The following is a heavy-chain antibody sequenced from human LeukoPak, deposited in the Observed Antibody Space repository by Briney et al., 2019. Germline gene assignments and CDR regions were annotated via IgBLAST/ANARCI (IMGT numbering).Heavy chain of an antibody. CDR3: ARLGRIAAAGTGDY. V-gene: IGHV5-51*01. CDR2: IYPGDSDT. D-gene: IGHD6-13*01. Sequence: GESLKISGKGSGYSFNSYWIGWVRQMPGKGLEWMGLIYPGDSDTRYSPSFQGQVTISADKSISTAYLQWSSLKASDTAMYYCARLGRIAAAGTGDYWGQGTLVTVSS. CDR1: GYSFNSYW. J-gene: IGHJ4*02.